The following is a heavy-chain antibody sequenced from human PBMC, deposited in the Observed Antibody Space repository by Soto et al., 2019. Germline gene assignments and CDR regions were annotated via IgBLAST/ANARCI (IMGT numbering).Heavy chain of an antibody. D-gene: IGHD3-10*01. V-gene: IGHV1-8*01. CDR3: ARAPPMVRGVIYYYYYYGMDV. CDR2: MNPNSGNT. J-gene: IGHJ6*02. Sequence: ASVKVSCKASGYTFTSYDINWVRQATGQGLEWMGWMNPNSGNTGYAQKFQGRVTMTRNTSISTAYMELSSLRSEDTAVYYCARAPPMVRGVIYYYYYYGMDVWGQGTTVTVSS. CDR1: GYTFTSYD.